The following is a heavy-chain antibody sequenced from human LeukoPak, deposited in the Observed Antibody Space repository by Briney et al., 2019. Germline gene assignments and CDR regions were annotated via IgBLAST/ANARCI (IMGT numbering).Heavy chain of an antibody. CDR2: ISAYNGNT. Sequence: GASVKVSCKASGYTFTSYGISWVRQAPGQGLEWMGWISAYNGNTNYAQKLQGRVTMTTDTSTSTAYMELRSLRSDDTAVYYCTVAATDRGLYYFDYWGQGTLVTVSS. CDR3: TVAATDRGLYYFDY. CDR1: GYTFTSYG. J-gene: IGHJ4*02. D-gene: IGHD2-15*01. V-gene: IGHV1-18*01.